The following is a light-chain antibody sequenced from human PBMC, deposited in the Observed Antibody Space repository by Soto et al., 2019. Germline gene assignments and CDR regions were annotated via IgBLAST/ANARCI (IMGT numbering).Light chain of an antibody. CDR3: NSYTSNNTYV. V-gene: IGLV2-14*03. Sequence: QSALTQPASVSGSPGQAITISCSGTSSDVGAFNYVSWYQQHPGKAPKLMIYDVSNRPSGVSNRFSCSKSGNTASLTISGLRAEDEADYYCNSYTSNNTYVFGTGTKLTVL. J-gene: IGLJ1*01. CDR2: DVS. CDR1: SSDVGAFNY.